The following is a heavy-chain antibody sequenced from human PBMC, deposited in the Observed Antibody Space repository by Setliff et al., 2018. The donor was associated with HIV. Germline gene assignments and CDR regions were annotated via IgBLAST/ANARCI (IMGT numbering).Heavy chain of an antibody. V-gene: IGHV3-48*01. D-gene: IGHD3-16*01. CDR1: GFTFSSYS. J-gene: IGHJ4*02. Sequence: GGSLRLSCAASGFTFSSYSMNWVRQSPGKGLEWVSYISGSGSRVDYADSVKGRFTVSRDNARSSLYLQVNSLRSDDTAVYYCARDLIWGFDYWGQGTLVTVSS. CDR2: ISGSGSRV. CDR3: ARDLIWGFDY.